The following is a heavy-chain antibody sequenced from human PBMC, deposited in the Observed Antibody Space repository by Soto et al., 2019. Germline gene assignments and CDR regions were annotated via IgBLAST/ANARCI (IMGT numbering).Heavy chain of an antibody. D-gene: IGHD5-18*01. J-gene: IGHJ3*02. Sequence: PGGSLRLSCAASGFTFSTYAMYWVRQAPGKGLEWVAVISYHGFNKFYADSVKGRFTISRDNSRNTLYLQMDSLRPEDMAVYYCARALTKDTSMVLDSFHIWGQGTKVTVSS. V-gene: IGHV3-30-3*01. CDR2: ISYHGFNK. CDR3: ARALTKDTSMVLDSFHI. CDR1: GFTFSTYA.